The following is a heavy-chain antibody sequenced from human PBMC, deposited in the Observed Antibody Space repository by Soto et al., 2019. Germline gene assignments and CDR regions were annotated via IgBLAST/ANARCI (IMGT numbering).Heavy chain of an antibody. J-gene: IGHJ6*02. CDR3: ARARWYPPSWYYGMDV. CDR1: GGTFSSYT. D-gene: IGHD2-15*01. V-gene: IGHV1-69*02. Sequence: QVQLVQSGAEVKKPGSSVKVSCKASGGTFSSYTISWVRQAPGQGLEWMGRIIPILGIANYAQKLQGRVTITADKSTSTAYMELSSLRSEDTAVYYCARARWYPPSWYYGMDVWGQGTTVTVSS. CDR2: IIPILGIA.